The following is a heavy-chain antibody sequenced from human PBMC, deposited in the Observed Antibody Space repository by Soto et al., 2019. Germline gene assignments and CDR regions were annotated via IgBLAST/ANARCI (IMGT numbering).Heavy chain of an antibody. V-gene: IGHV4-59*02. CDR2: IHYSGST. CDR3: ARQLPDRVLWDY. CDR1: GDSVSGYY. Sequence: SETLSLTCTVSGDSVSGYYWSWIRQPPGKGLEWIGYIHYSGSTNYNSSLKSRVTISVDTSKNQFSLNLNSVTAADTAVYYCARQLPDRVLWDYWGQGTLVTVSS. J-gene: IGHJ4*02. D-gene: IGHD3-10*02.